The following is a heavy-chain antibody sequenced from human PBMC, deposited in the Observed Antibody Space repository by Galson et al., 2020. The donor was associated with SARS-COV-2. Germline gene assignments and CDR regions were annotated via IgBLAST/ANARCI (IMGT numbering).Heavy chain of an antibody. V-gene: IGHV3-30*03. CDR2: VSHDGNNK. D-gene: IGHD3-10*01. CDR1: GFTFNYYA. J-gene: IGHJ4*02. Sequence: GGSLRLSCAASGFTFNYYAMHWVRQAPGKGLEWVAVVSHDGNNKYYRDAVKGRFTISRDNSKNTVYLQTHSMRPEDTGIYYCARDLSSGSYDLDHWGQGTLVTVSA. CDR3: ARDLSSGSYDLDH.